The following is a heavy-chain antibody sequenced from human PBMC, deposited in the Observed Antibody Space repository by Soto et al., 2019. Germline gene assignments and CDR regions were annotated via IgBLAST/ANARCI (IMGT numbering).Heavy chain of an antibody. J-gene: IGHJ6*04. CDR3: ARGGQLWLLDYYYGMDV. V-gene: IGHV1-2*02. Sequence: ASVKVSCKASGYTFTGYYMHWVRQAPGQGLEWMGWINPNSGGTNYAQKFQGQVTISADKSISTAYLQWSSLKASDTAMYYCARGGQLWLLDYYYGMDVWGKGTTVTGSS. D-gene: IGHD5-18*01. CDR1: GYTFTGYY. CDR2: INPNSGGT.